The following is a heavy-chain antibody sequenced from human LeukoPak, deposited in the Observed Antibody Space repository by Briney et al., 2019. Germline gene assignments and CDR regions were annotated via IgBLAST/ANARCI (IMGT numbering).Heavy chain of an antibody. V-gene: IGHV6-1*01. CDR2: TYYRSKWYN. CDR3: ARALSDPYSGSYNFDY. J-gene: IGHJ4*02. CDR1: GDSVSSNSAA. D-gene: IGHD1-26*01. Sequence: SQTLSLTCAISGDSVSSNSAAWNWIRQSPSRGLEWLGRTYYRSKWYNDYAVSVKSRITINPDTSKNQFSLQLNSVTPEDTAVYYCARALSDPYSGSYNFDYWGQGTLVIVSS.